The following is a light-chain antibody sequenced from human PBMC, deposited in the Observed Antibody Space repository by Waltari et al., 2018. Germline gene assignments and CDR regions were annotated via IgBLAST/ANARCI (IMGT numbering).Light chain of an antibody. CDR3: GSYRTSSTFV. Sequence: QSALTQPASVSGSPGQSITIPCTGTSRDIGGYKYVAWYQLHPGKAPKLIIYDVATRPSGVSSRFSGSKSGNTASLTISGLQADDEADYYCGSYRTSSTFVFGTGTKVTVL. CDR2: DVA. V-gene: IGLV2-14*03. J-gene: IGLJ1*01. CDR1: SRDIGGYKY.